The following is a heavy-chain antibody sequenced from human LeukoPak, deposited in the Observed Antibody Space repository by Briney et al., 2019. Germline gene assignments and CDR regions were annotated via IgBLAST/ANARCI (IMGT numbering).Heavy chain of an antibody. V-gene: IGHV3-11*04. D-gene: IGHD3-22*01. CDR2: ISSSGSTI. CDR3: ARDWGETYYYDSSGYRDAFDI. J-gene: IGHJ3*02. CDR1: GFTFSDYY. Sequence: GGSLRLFCAASGFTFSDYYMSWIRQAPGKGLEWVSYISSSGSTIYYADSVKGRFTISRDNAKNSLYLQMNSLRAEDTAVYYCARDWGETYYYDSSGYRDAFDIWGQGTMVTVSS.